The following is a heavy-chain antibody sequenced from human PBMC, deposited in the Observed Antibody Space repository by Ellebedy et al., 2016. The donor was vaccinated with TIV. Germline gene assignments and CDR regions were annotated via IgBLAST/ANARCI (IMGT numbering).Heavy chain of an antibody. D-gene: IGHD4-17*01. CDR2: IYYSGSP. J-gene: IGHJ6*02. Sequence: PSETLSLTCTVSGGSISSYYWTWIRQPPGKGLEWIGYIYYSGSPMYNPSLKSRVTISVEPSKNQFSLKLSSVTAADTAVYYCARVTTSSFSSYYYGMDVWGQGTTVTVSS. CDR1: GGSISSYY. V-gene: IGHV4-59*01. CDR3: ARVTTSSFSSYYYGMDV.